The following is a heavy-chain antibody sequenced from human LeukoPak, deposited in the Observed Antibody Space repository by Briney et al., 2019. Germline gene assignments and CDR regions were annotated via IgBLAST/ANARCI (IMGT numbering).Heavy chain of an antibody. D-gene: IGHD3-3*01. CDR1: GFTFSSYS. CDR3: AKDITIFGVVILYYFDY. Sequence: GGSLRLSCAASGFTFSSYSMNWVRQAPGKGLEWVAFIRYDGSNKYYADSVKGRFTISRDNSKNTLYLQMNSLRAEDTAVYYCAKDITIFGVVILYYFDYWGQGTLVTVSS. CDR2: IRYDGSNK. J-gene: IGHJ4*02. V-gene: IGHV3-30*02.